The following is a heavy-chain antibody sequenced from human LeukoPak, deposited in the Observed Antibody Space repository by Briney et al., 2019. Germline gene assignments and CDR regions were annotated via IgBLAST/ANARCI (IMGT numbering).Heavy chain of an antibody. CDR1: GFIFSSYS. CDR3: AREVGCSSTSCYGSYFDY. CDR2: ISSSSSYI. J-gene: IGHJ4*02. Sequence: GGSLRLSCAASGFIFSSYSMNWVRQAPGKGLEWVSSISSSSSYIYYADSVKGRFTISRDNATNSLYPQMNSLRAEDTAVYYCAREVGCSSTSCYGSYFDYWGQGTLVTVSS. D-gene: IGHD2-2*01. V-gene: IGHV3-21*01.